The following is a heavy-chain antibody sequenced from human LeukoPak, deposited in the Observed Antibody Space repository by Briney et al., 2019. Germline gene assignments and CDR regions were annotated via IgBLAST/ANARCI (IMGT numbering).Heavy chain of an antibody. J-gene: IGHJ4*02. CDR3: AKYYYDSSGYYYDPIYFYY. CDR1: GFTFSSYA. CDR2: ISGSGGST. D-gene: IGHD3-22*01. V-gene: IGHV3-23*01. Sequence: SEGSLRLSCAASGFTFSSYAMSWVRQAPGKGLEWVSAISGSGGSTYYADSVKGRFTISRDNSKNTLYLQMNSLRAEDTAVYYCAKYYYDSSGYYYDPIYFYYWGQGTLVTVSS.